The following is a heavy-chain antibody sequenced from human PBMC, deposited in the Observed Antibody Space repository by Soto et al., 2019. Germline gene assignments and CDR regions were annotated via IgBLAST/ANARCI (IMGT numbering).Heavy chain of an antibody. CDR2: IYYSGST. D-gene: IGHD6-13*01. CDR1: GGSISSYY. Sequence: QVQLQESGPGLVKPSETLSLTCTVSGGSISSYYWSWIRQPPGKGLEWIGYIYYSGSTNYNPSLKSRVTISVDTSKNQFSLKLSSVTAADTAVYYCARVTRSHRRSTGRDYLDYWGQGTLVTVSS. V-gene: IGHV4-59*01. CDR3: ARVTRSHRRSTGRDYLDY. J-gene: IGHJ4*02.